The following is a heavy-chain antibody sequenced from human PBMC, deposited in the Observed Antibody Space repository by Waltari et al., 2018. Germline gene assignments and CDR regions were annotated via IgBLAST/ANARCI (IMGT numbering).Heavy chain of an antibody. Sequence: EVQLVESGGGLVKPGGSLRLSCAASGFPFSSYSMNWVRQAPGKGLEWVSSISSSSSYTYYADSVKGRFTISRDNAKNSLYLQMNSLRAEDTAVYYCARAFGSSGYMDYWGQGTLVTVSS. D-gene: IGHD3-22*01. CDR2: ISSSSSYT. CDR1: GFPFSSYS. J-gene: IGHJ4*02. CDR3: ARAFGSSGYMDY. V-gene: IGHV3-21*01.